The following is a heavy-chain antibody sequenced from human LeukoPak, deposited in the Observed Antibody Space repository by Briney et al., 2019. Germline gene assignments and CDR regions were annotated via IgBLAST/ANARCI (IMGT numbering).Heavy chain of an antibody. CDR2: FDPEDDET. CDR1: GYTLTELS. CDR3: ATANMMVTSITTNGY. Sequence: ASVTVSCMVSGYTLTELSMHWVRQAPGKGLEWMGGFDPEDDETIYAQKFQGRVTMTEDTSTDTAYMELSSLRSEDTAVYYCATANMMVTSITTNGYWGQGTLVTVSS. J-gene: IGHJ4*02. V-gene: IGHV1-24*01. D-gene: IGHD2-21*02.